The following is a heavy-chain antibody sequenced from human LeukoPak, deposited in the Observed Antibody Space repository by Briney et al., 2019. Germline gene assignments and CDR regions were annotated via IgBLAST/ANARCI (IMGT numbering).Heavy chain of an antibody. CDR2: IWYDGSNK. Sequence: PGGSLRLSCAASGFTFRSYGMHWVRQAPGKGLEWVAVIWYDGSNKDYADSVKGRFSISRDNSKNTLYPQMNSLRGDDTAVYYCARDTIAMVTGADYWGQGTLVTVSS. CDR3: ARDTIAMVTGADY. CDR1: GFTFRSYG. V-gene: IGHV3-33*01. J-gene: IGHJ4*02. D-gene: IGHD5-18*01.